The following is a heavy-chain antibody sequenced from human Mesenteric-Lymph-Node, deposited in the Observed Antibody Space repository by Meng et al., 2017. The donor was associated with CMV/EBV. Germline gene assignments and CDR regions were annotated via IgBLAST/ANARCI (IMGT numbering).Heavy chain of an antibody. CDR2: INHSGST. Sequence: SETLSLTCAVYGGSFSGYYWSWIRQPPGKGLEWIGEINHSGSTNYNPSLKSRVTISVDTSKNQFSLKLSSVTAADTDVYYCARALTATDYWGQGTLVTVSS. CDR1: GGSFSGYY. D-gene: IGHD2-15*01. CDR3: ARALTATDY. J-gene: IGHJ4*02. V-gene: IGHV4-34*01.